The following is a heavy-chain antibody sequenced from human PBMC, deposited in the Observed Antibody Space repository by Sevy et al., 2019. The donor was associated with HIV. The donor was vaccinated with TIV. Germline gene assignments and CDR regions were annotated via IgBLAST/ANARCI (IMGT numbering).Heavy chain of an antibody. CDR1: GFTSTPYA. D-gene: IGHD3-22*01. Sequence: GGSLRLSCATSGFTSTPYAVAWVRQAPGKGLEWVAAISGSGAISYYADSRKARRIIYRDRTNNTVYLKMKRLRDEDTALYYCAKDRYYFDSSGYYYHHAAFDVWGRGTMVTVSS. CDR3: AKDRYYFDSSGYYYHHAAFDV. J-gene: IGHJ3*01. V-gene: IGHV3-23*01. CDR2: ISGSGAIS.